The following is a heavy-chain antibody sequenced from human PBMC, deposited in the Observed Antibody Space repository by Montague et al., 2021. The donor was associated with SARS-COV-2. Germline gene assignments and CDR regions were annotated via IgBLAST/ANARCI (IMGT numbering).Heavy chain of an antibody. CDR3: ARSRGNLQWPFYYYYGMDV. J-gene: IGHJ6*02. CDR2: IYHSGST. CDR1: GGSISSSNW. D-gene: IGHD6-19*01. V-gene: IGHV4-4*02. Sequence: SETLSLTCAVSGGSISSSNWWSWVRQPPGKGLEWIGEIYHSGSTNYNPSLKSRVTISVDKSKNQFSLKLSAVTAADTAVYYCARSRGNLQWPFYYYYGMDVWGQGTTVTVS.